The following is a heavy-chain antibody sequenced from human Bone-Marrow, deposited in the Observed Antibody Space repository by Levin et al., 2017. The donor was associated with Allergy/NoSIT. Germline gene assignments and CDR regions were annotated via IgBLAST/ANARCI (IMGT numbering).Heavy chain of an antibody. CDR3: ARGRRSRTVYYGLDV. Sequence: GSLRLSCTVSGDSIGTYYWSWIRQPPGRGLEWIGYVYDTGSTNYNPSLRSRVTISTDTSKNQFSLKLSSVIVADTAMYYRARGRRSRTVYYGLDVWSQGTTVTVSS. D-gene: IGHD2-2*01. CDR2: VYDTGST. J-gene: IGHJ6*02. CDR1: GDSIGTYY. V-gene: IGHV4-59*01.